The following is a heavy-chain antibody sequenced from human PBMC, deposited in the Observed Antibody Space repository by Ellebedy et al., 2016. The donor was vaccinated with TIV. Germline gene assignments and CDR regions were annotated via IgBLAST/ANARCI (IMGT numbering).Heavy chain of an antibody. J-gene: IGHJ4*02. V-gene: IGHV1-18*04. CDR3: ARSNYDSSDN. D-gene: IGHD3-22*01. CDR2: ISAFNGIT. Sequence: AASVKVSCKASGYTFIDFGISWVRQAPGQGLEWMGWISAFNGITNYAQKVQGRVTMTTDTSSNTVYMEVRSLRSYDTAFYYCARSNYDSSDNWGQGTLVTVSS. CDR1: GYTFIDFG.